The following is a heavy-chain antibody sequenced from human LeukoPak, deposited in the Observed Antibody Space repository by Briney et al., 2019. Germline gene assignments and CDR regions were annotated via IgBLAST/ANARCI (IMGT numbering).Heavy chain of an antibody. D-gene: IGHD3-22*01. CDR1: GGTFSSYA. CDR3: ARAYYYDSSGYPPVEFDY. J-gene: IGHJ4*02. V-gene: IGHV1-69*04. CDR2: IIPILGIA. Sequence: GSSVKVSCKASGGTFSSYAISWVRQAPGQGLEWMGRIIPILGIANYAQKFQGRVTITADKSTSTAYMELSSLRSEDTAVYYCARAYYYDSSGYPPVEFDYWGQGTLVTVSS.